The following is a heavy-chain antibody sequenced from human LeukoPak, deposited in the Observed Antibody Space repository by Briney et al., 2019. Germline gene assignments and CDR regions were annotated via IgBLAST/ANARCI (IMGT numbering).Heavy chain of an antibody. Sequence: KPSETLSLTCTVSGGSISSYYWSWIRQPPGKGLEWVGYIYYSGSTNYNPSLKSRVTISVDTSKNQFSLKRSSVTAADTAVYYCARESAFGGSYYFDYWGQGTLVTVSS. CDR1: GGSISSYY. CDR2: IYYSGST. V-gene: IGHV4-59*01. D-gene: IGHD4-23*01. J-gene: IGHJ4*02. CDR3: ARESAFGGSYYFDY.